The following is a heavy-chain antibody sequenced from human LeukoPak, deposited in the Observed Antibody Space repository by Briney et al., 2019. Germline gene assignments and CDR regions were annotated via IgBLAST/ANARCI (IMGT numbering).Heavy chain of an antibody. D-gene: IGHD5-12*01. V-gene: IGHV4-34*01. J-gene: IGHJ2*01. CDR3: ARALVRATMVWYFDL. Sequence: SETLSLTCAVSGGSFSGYYWSWIRQPPGKGLEWIGEISHSGSTNYSPSLKSRVTISVDTSKNQFSLNLSSVTAADTAVYYCARALVRATMVWYFDLWGRVTLVTVSS. CDR2: ISHSGST. CDR1: GGSFSGYY.